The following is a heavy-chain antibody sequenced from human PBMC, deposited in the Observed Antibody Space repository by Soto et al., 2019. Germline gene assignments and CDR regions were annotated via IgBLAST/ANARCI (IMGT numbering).Heavy chain of an antibody. CDR1: DYTFTNYG. Sequence: QVQLVQSGAEVKKPGASVKVSCKASDYTFTNYGISWVRQAPGQGLEWMGWISAYNGNTNYPQKLQGRVTMTADTSTSSGDMELRSLRSDDTAVYYCASHYYDSSGYYYRFDSWGQGTLVTVSS. CDR3: ASHYYDSSGYYYRFDS. J-gene: IGHJ4*02. CDR2: ISAYNGNT. D-gene: IGHD3-22*01. V-gene: IGHV1-18*01.